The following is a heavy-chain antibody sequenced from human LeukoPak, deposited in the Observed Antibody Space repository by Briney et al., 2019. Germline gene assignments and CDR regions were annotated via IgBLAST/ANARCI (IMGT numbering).Heavy chain of an antibody. J-gene: IGHJ5*01. V-gene: IGHV3-33*01. CDR1: GFTFSTYG. Sequence: PGGSLRLSCAASGFTFSTYGMHWVRQAPGKGLEWVAVIWYDGSNQYYSDSVKGRFTISRDNSKNTLYLQMNSLRAEDTAVYYCARDLHLGHSYALGYNWFDSWGQGILVTVSS. CDR3: ARDLHLGHSYALGYNWFDS. CDR2: IWYDGSNQ. D-gene: IGHD5-18*01.